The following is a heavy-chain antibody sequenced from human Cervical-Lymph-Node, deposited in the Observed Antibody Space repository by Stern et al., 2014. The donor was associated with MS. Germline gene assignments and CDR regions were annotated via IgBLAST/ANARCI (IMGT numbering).Heavy chain of an antibody. Sequence: QIPLKESGPALVKPTQTLTLTCNFSGFSLSTSAMRVSWLRQPPGKALEWLVRTDWDDDKFYSTSLKARLTISKDTSKNQVVLTMTNMDPVDTATYYCACSRSSGWTFDYWGQGTLVTVSS. J-gene: IGHJ4*02. CDR3: ACSRSSGWTFDY. D-gene: IGHD6-19*01. V-gene: IGHV2-70*04. CDR2: TDWDDDK. CDR1: GFSLSTSAMR.